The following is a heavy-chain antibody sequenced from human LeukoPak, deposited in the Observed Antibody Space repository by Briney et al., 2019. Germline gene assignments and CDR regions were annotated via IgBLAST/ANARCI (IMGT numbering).Heavy chain of an antibody. CDR1: GGSISGYY. CDR2: IYSGST. CDR3: ARGLIVGSGWFDP. D-gene: IGHD3-22*01. V-gene: IGHV4-59*08. J-gene: IGHJ5*02. Sequence: SETLSLTCTVSGGSISGYYWSWIRQPPGKGLEWIGYIYSGSTNYNPSLNSRVTISVDTSKNQFSLKLSSVTAADTAVYYCARGLIVGSGWFDPWGQGTLVTVSS.